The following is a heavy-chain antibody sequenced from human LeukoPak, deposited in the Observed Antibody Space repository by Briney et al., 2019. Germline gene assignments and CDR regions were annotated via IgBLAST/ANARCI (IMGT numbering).Heavy chain of an antibody. V-gene: IGHV3-74*01. CDR1: GFTFSSYA. CDR3: GRGGDGIDI. J-gene: IGHJ3*02. CDR2: INQDESDA. Sequence: PGGSLRLSCAASGFTFSSYAMSWVRQAPGKGLEWVSRINQDESDAYADSVKGRFTISRDNAKNTLYLQMNSLRAEDTAVYFCGRGGDGIDIWGQGTTVIVSS.